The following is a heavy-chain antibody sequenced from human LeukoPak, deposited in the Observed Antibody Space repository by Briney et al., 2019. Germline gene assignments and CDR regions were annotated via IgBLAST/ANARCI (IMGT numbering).Heavy chain of an antibody. CDR2: IYASGSTDYNPSRT. D-gene: IGHD1-26*01. CDR3: ARMYSGSYGGIDF. V-gene: IGHV4-4*07. Sequence: SETLSLTCTVSGGSFTSYYWSWIRQPAGKGLEWIGRIYASGSTDYNPSRTNYNPSLKSRVTMSVDTSKNQFSMKLTSVTAADTAVYYCARMYSGSYGGIDFWGQGTLVTVSS. CDR1: GGSFTSYY. J-gene: IGHJ4*02.